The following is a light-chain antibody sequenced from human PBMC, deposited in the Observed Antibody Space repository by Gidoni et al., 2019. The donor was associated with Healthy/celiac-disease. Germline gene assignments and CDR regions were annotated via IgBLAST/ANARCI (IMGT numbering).Light chain of an antibody. V-gene: IGKV4-1*01. CDR1: QSILSSSNNNNY. Sequence: IVMTQYPDSLPVSLGEWATINCKSSQSILSSSNNNNYLAWYQQRPGRPPKLLIFWASTRDSGVPDRFSGSGSATDFTLTISSLQAEDVAVYFCQQDYSTPWTFGQGTKVEIK. CDR2: WAS. J-gene: IGKJ1*01. CDR3: QQDYSTPWT.